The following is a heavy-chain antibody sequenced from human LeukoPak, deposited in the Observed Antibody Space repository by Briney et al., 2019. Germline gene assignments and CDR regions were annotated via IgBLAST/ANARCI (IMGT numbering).Heavy chain of an antibody. CDR1: GFTFDKAW. Sequence: PGGSLRLSCAASGFTFDKAWMTWVRQAPGKGLEWVGRIKSKIHGGTIDYAAPVKGRFTISRDDSENTVYLQMNSLKTEDTAVYXXTRLSVSDLEPLDYWGQGTLVAVSS. CDR2: IKSKIHGGTI. J-gene: IGHJ4*02. CDR3: TRLSVSDLEPLDY. V-gene: IGHV3-15*01. D-gene: IGHD5/OR15-5a*01.